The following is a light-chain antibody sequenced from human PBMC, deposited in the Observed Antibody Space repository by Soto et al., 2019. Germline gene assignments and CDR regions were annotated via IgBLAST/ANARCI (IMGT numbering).Light chain of an antibody. CDR1: SSNIGSNN. Sequence: QSVLTQPPSASGTPGQRVTISCSGSSSNIGSNNVNWYQQLPGTAPKLLIYSHNQRPSGVPDRFSGSKSGTSASLAISGLQSEDEDDYFCAAWDDSLNGPVFGTGTKLTVL. J-gene: IGLJ1*01. CDR2: SHN. CDR3: AAWDDSLNGPV. V-gene: IGLV1-44*01.